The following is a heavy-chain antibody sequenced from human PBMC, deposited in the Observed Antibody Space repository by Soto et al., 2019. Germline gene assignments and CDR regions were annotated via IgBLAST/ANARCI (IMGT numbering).Heavy chain of an antibody. J-gene: IGHJ4*02. V-gene: IGHV3-49*03. CDR1: GFTFGNYV. D-gene: IGHD5-18*01. CDR2: IRSKGYGGTT. Sequence: GGSLRLSCTASGFTFGNYVMSWFRQAPGKGLERVGFIRSKGYGGTTEYAASVKGRFTISRDDSKSIAYLQMNSLKTEDTAVYYCARGGYNYTYWGQGTLVTVSS. CDR3: ARGGYNYTY.